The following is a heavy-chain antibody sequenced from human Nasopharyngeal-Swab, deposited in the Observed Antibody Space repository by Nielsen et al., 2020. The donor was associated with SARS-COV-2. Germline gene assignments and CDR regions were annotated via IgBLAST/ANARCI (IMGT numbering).Heavy chain of an antibody. V-gene: IGHV4-61*01. CDR3: ARDHKGSSLYFDY. D-gene: IGHD6-13*01. CDR2: IYYSGST. Sequence: SETLSLTCTVSGGSVSSGSYYWSWIRQPPGKGLEWIGYIYYSGSTNYNPSLKSRVTISVDTSKNQFSLKLSSVTAADTAVYYCARDHKGSSLYFDYWGQGTLVTVSS. CDR1: GGSVSSGSYY. J-gene: IGHJ4*02.